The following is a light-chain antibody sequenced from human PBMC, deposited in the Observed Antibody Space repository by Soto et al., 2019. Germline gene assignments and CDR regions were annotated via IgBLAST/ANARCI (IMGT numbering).Light chain of an antibody. V-gene: IGKV1-12*01. CDR2: AAS. J-gene: IGKJ4*01. CDR1: QGINKW. Sequence: DIQMTQSPSSVSAAVGDRVTITCRASQGINKWLAWYQQKPGKAPQLLISAASTLRSGVPSRISGSGSGTDFFLTISNLQPEDFASYFYQQANSFPLIFGGGTRVEI. CDR3: QQANSFPLI.